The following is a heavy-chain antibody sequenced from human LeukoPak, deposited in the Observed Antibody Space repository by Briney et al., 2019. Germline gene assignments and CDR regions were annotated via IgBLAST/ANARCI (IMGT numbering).Heavy chain of an antibody. Sequence: SETLSLTCAVSGGSISSSNWWSWIRQPPGKGLEWIGYIYYSGSTYYNPSLKSRVTISVDTSKNQFSLKLSSVTAADTAVYYCASSITMVRGVIGYWGQGTLVTVSS. D-gene: IGHD3-10*01. CDR1: GGSISSSNW. V-gene: IGHV4-30-4*01. J-gene: IGHJ4*02. CDR2: IYYSGST. CDR3: ASSITMVRGVIGY.